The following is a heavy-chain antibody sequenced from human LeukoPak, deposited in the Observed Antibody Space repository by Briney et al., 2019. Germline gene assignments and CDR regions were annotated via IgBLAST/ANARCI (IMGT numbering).Heavy chain of an antibody. D-gene: IGHD3-9*01. CDR1: GFTFSSYA. J-gene: IGHJ4*02. Sequence: GGSLRLSCAASGFTFSSYAMSWVRQAPGKGLEWVSDISGSGGSTYYADSVKGRFTISRDNYKNTLYLQMNSLRAEDTAVYYCAKGRYFDWSFDYWGQGTLVTDSS. CDR3: AKGRYFDWSFDY. V-gene: IGHV3-23*01. CDR2: ISGSGGST.